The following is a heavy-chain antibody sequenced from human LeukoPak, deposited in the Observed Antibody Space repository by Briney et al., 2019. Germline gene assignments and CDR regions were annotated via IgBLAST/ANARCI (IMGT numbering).Heavy chain of an antibody. CDR3: ASGVVVPASFDY. CDR2: IYYSGST. J-gene: IGHJ4*02. D-gene: IGHD2-2*01. Sequence: PSETLSLTCTVSGGSISSGDYYWSWIRQPPGKGLEWIGYIYYSGSTNYNPSLKSRVTISVDTSKNQFSLKLSSVTAADTAVYYCASGVVVPASFDYWGQGTLVTVSS. V-gene: IGHV4-61*08. CDR1: GGSISSGDYY.